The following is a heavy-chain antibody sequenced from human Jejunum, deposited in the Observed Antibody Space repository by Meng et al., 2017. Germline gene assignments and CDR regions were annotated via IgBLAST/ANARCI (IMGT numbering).Heavy chain of an antibody. D-gene: IGHD1-26*01. V-gene: IGHV3-30*18. J-gene: IGHJ4*02. CDR3: AKGVGRSAPLSRYLDS. CDR2: RSSDGSDK. Sequence: QVKLVESGGGVVQPGGSLRLSFAASGFTFSSYAMHWVRQAPGEGLEWVALRSSDGSDKYYADSVKGRFTISGDSSKETLYLQLNDLRPDDTAVYYCAKGVGRSAPLSRYLDSWGLGTLVTVSS. CDR1: GFTFSSYA.